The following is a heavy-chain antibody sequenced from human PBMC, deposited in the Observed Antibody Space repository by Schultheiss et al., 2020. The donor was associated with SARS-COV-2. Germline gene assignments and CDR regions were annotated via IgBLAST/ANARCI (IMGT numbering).Heavy chain of an antibody. CDR1: GYTFTSYY. J-gene: IGHJ4*02. D-gene: IGHD3-22*01. Sequence: ASVKVSCKASGYTFTSYYMHWVRQAPGQGLEWMGGFDPEDGETIYAQKFQGRVTMTEDTSTDTAYMELSSLRSEYTAVYYCATGSYDSSGYSEYWGQGTLVTVSS. CDR3: ATGSYDSSGYSEY. V-gene: IGHV1-24*01. CDR2: FDPEDGET.